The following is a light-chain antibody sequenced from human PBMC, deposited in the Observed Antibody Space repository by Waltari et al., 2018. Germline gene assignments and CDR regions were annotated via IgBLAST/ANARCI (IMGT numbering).Light chain of an antibody. CDR1: QSVSSY. V-gene: IGKV3-11*01. CDR2: DAS. CDR3: QQRSNWPPT. J-gene: IGKJ1*01. Sequence: EIVFTQSPATLSLPPGERATFSCRASQSVSSYLAWYQQKPGQAPRLLIYDASNRATGIPARFSGSGSGTDFTLTISSLEPEDFAVYYCQQRSNWPPTFGQGTKVEIK.